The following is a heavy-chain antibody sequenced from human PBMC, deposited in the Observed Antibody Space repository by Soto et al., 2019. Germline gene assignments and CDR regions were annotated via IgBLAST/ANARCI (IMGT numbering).Heavy chain of an antibody. CDR1: GGSISSGGYS. CDR2: IYHSGST. CDR3: AAGGRLPRYY. V-gene: IGHV4-30-2*01. D-gene: IGHD6-25*01. Sequence: QLQLQESGSGLVKPSQTLSLTCAVSGGSISSGGYSWSWIRQPPGKGLEWIGYIYHSGSTYYNPSLQRRVTISGDRSRSQFSLKLSSVTAADTAVYYCAAGGRLPRYYWCQGTLVTVSS. J-gene: IGHJ4*02.